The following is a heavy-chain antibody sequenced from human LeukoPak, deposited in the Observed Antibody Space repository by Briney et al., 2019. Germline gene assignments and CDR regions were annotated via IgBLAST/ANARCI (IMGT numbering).Heavy chain of an antibody. J-gene: IGHJ4*02. Sequence: GGSLRLSCAASGFTFSSYAMSWVRQAPGKGLEWVSAISGSGGSTYYADSVKGRFTISRDNSKNTLYLQMNSLRAEDTAVYYCALYDSSGYYSRWGQGTLVTVSS. CDR3: ALYDSSGYYSR. V-gene: IGHV3-23*01. CDR2: ISGSGGST. CDR1: GFTFSSYA. D-gene: IGHD3-22*01.